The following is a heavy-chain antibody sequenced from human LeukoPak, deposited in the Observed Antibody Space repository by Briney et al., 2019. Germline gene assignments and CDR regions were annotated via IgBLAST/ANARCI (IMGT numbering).Heavy chain of an antibody. D-gene: IGHD1-26*01. CDR3: ARGRVGIVGATTTVDY. CDR2: IKQDGSEK. CDR1: GFSFSRYW. J-gene: IGHJ4*02. V-gene: IGHV3-7*01. Sequence: GGSLRLSCAASGFSFSRYWMSWVRQAPGKGLEWVANIKQDGSEKNYVESVKGRFTISRDNAKNSLYLQMISLRAEDTGVYYCARGRVGIVGATTTVDYWGQGTPVTVSS.